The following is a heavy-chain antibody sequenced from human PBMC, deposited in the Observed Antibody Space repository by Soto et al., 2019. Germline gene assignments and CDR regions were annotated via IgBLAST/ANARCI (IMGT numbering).Heavy chain of an antibody. CDR1: GYTFTSYG. D-gene: IGHD2-2*01. V-gene: IGHV1-18*01. CDR3: ARDLGCSSTSCSYPGTIDNRFDP. Sequence: ASVKVSCKASGYTFTSYGISWVRQAPGQGLEWMGWISAYNGNTNYAQRLQGRVTMTTDTSTSTAYMELRSLRSDDTAVYYCARDLGCSSTSCSYPGTIDNRFDPWGQGTLDTVS. J-gene: IGHJ5*02. CDR2: ISAYNGNT.